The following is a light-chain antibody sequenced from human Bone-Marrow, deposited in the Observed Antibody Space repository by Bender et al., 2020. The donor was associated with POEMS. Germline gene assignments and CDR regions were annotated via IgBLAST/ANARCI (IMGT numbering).Light chain of an antibody. CDR3: CSYTGSYSYV. CDR1: SSDVGGYNF. J-gene: IGLJ1*01. V-gene: IGLV2-11*01. Sequence: QSALTQPRSVSGSLGQSVTISCTGTSSDVGGYNFVSWYQQNPGKAPKLMIYEVTKRPSGVSNRFAGSKSGNTASLAISGLQAEDEADYYCCSYTGSYSYVFGTGTKVTVL. CDR2: EVT.